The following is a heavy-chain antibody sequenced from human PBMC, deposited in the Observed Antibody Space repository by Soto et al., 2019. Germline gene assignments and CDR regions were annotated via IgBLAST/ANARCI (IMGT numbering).Heavy chain of an antibody. CDR2: IYCSGST. J-gene: IGHJ3*02. CDR1: GGSISSYY. CDR3: GRGVGKTGVAFDI. V-gene: IGHV4-59*01. Sequence: QVQLQESGPGLVKPSETLSLTCTVSGGSISSYYWSWIRQPPGKGLEWIRYIYCSGSTNYNHALQSRVTIAVDTSKIQFSLKLSSVTAAETAVYYCGRGVGKTGVAFDIWGQETMVTVSS. D-gene: IGHD3-10*01.